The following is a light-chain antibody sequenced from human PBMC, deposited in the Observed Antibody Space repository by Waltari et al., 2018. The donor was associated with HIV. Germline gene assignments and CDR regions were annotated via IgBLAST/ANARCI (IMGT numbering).Light chain of an antibody. J-gene: IGLJ2*01. CDR2: ADT. Sequence: SFELTQPPSVSVSPGQTASITCSGDKLGDKYSCWYQQQPGQSPVRVIYADTKRPSGIPERFSASNAGQTATLTISWTQAMDEADYYCQTWDSTTVVFGGGTKLTVL. V-gene: IGLV3-1*01. CDR1: KLGDKY. CDR3: QTWDSTTVV.